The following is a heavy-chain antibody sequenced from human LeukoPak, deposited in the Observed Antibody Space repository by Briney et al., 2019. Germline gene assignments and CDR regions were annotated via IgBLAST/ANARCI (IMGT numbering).Heavy chain of an antibody. CDR2: IIPIFGTA. V-gene: IGHV1-69*06. CDR1: GGTFSSYA. J-gene: IGHJ6*03. CDR3: ARAGFSAANSNYYMDV. D-gene: IGHD6-25*01. Sequence: SVKVSCKASGGTFSSYAISWLRQAPGQGLEWMGGIIPIFGTANYAQKFQGGVTITADKSTSTAYMELSSLRSEDTAVYYCARAGFSAANSNYYMDVWGKGTTVTVSS.